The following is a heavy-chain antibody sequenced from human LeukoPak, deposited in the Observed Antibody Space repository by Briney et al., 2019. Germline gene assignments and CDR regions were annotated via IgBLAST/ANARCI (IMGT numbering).Heavy chain of an antibody. CDR1: GGSISSSSYY. Sequence: SETLSLTCTVSGGSISSSSYYWSWIRQPPGKGLEWIGYIYYSGSTNYNPSLKSRVTISVDTSKNQFSLKLSSVTAADTAVYYCARSGLYDDAFDIWGQGTMVTVSS. J-gene: IGHJ3*02. D-gene: IGHD2-2*02. CDR3: ARSGLYDDAFDI. V-gene: IGHV4-61*05. CDR2: IYYSGST.